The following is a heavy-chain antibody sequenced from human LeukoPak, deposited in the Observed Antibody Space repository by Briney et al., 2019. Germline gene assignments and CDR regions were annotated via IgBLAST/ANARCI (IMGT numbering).Heavy chain of an antibody. V-gene: IGHV3-48*01. CDR1: GFTFSSYE. J-gene: IGHJ4*02. D-gene: IGHD3-22*01. CDR3: ARDAPTYYYDSSGYPDY. CDR2: ISSSSSTI. Sequence: GGSLRLSCAVSGFTFSSYEMNRVRQAPGKGLEWVSYISSSSSTIYYADSVKGRFTISRDNAKNSLYLQMNSLRAEDTAVYYCARDAPTYYYDSSGYPDYWGQGTLVTVSS.